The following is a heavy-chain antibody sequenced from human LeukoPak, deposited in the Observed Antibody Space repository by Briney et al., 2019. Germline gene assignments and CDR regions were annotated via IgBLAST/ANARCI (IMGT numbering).Heavy chain of an antibody. CDR1: GGSISSGGYY. CDR3: AREVPPRYGGNWGIDY. J-gene: IGHJ4*02. D-gene: IGHD4-23*01. V-gene: IGHV4-31*03. Sequence: SETLSLTCTVSGGSISSGGYYWSWIRQHPGKGLEWIGYIYYSGSTYYNPSLKSRVTISVDTSKNQFSLKLSSVTAADTAVYYCAREVPPRYGGNWGIDYWGQGTLVTVSS. CDR2: IYYSGST.